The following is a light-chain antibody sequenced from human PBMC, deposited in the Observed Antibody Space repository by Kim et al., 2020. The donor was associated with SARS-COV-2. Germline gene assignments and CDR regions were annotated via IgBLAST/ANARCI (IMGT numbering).Light chain of an antibody. CDR1: QNVGNSN. CDR2: GTS. V-gene: IGKV3-20*01. CDR3: QQYSDSPPGT. J-gene: IGKJ1*01. Sequence: PGERASLSCRARQNVGNSNLAWYQQKPGQAPRLLIYGTSNRATGISTRFSGSGSGTDFTLTISRLESEDLAVYFCQQYSDSPPGTFGQGTKVDIK.